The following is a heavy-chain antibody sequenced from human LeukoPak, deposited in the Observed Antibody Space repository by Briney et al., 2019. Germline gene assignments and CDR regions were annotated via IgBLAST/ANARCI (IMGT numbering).Heavy chain of an antibody. CDR1: GVSISSSNSY. J-gene: IGHJ2*01. CDR2: IYYSGNT. CDR3: ARQKVFPWWYFDL. V-gene: IGHV4-39*01. Sequence: PSETLSLTCTVSGVSISSSNSYWGWIRQPPGKGLEWIGSIYYSGNTYYNASLKSQVSISIDTSKNQFSLKLTSVTAADAAVYYCARQKVFPWWYFDLWGRGTLVTVSS.